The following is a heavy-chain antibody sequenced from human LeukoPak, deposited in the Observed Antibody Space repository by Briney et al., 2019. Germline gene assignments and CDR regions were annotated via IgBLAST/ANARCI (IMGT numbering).Heavy chain of an antibody. CDR3: ARDGVYYGSNWFDP. D-gene: IGHD3-10*01. J-gene: IGHJ5*02. V-gene: IGHV4-4*07. CDR2: IYTSGST. CDR1: GGSISSYY. Sequence: PSETLSLTCTVSGGSISSYYWSWIRQPAGKGLEWIGRIYTSGSTNYNLSLKSRVTMSVDTSKNQFSLKLSSVTAADTAVYYCARDGVYYGSNWFDPWGQGTLVTVSS.